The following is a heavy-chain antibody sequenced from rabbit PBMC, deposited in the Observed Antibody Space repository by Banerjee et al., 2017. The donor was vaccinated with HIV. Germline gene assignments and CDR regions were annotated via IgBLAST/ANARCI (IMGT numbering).Heavy chain of an antibody. CDR2: IGAGSSGST. CDR1: GFPFSSGYD. V-gene: IGHV1S40*01. D-gene: IGHD8-1*01. CDR3: ARDTGSSFSSYGMDL. J-gene: IGHJ6*01. Sequence: QSLEESGGGLVKPGASLTLTCKASGFPFSSGYDMCWVRQAPGKGLEWIACIGAGSSGSTYYASWAKGRFTISKTSSTTVTLQMTSLTVADTATYFCARDTGSSFSSYGMDLWGPGTLVTVS.